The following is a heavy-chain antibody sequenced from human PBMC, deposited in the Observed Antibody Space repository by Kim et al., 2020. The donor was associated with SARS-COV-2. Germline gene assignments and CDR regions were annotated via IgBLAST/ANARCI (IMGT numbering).Heavy chain of an antibody. Sequence: SETLSLTCAVYGGSFSGYYWSWIRQPPGKGLEWIGEINHSGSTNYNPSLKSRVTISVDTSKNQFSLKLSSVTAADTAVYYCAAGYSSGWYYRYFDYWGQGTLVTVSS. CDR1: GGSFSGYY. CDR3: AAGYSSGWYYRYFDY. CDR2: INHSGST. V-gene: IGHV4-34*01. D-gene: IGHD6-19*01. J-gene: IGHJ4*02.